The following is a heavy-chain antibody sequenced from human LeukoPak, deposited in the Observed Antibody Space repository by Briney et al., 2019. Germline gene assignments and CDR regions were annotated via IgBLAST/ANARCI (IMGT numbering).Heavy chain of an antibody. Sequence: GESLKVSCKGSGYRFTTYWIGWVRQIPGKGLEWMGIIYPGDSDTRYSPSFQGQVTISADKSISTAYLQWSSLKASDTAMYYCATWNDAGTHFNYWGQGTLVTVSS. CDR2: IYPGDSDT. D-gene: IGHD1-1*01. V-gene: IGHV5-51*01. CDR1: GYRFTTYW. CDR3: ATWNDAGTHFNY. J-gene: IGHJ4*02.